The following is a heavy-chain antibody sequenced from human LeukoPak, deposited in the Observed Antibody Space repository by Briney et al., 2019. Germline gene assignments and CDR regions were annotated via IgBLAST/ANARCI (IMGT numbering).Heavy chain of an antibody. CDR1: GFTFSSYS. V-gene: IGHV3-21*04. Sequence: PGGSLRLSCAASGFTFSSYSMNWVRQAPGKGLEWVSSISSSSSYIYYADSVKGRFTISRDNAKNSLYLQMNSLRAEDTALYYCAKDSSQWLVRGAFDIWGQGTMVTVSS. J-gene: IGHJ3*02. D-gene: IGHD6-19*01. CDR2: ISSSSSYI. CDR3: AKDSSQWLVRGAFDI.